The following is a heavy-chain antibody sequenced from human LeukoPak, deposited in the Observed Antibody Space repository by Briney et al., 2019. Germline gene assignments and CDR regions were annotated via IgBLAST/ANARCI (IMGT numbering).Heavy chain of an antibody. V-gene: IGHV3-48*02. CDR2: ISSTGSTI. CDR3: GRLKFGELSSDY. Sequence: PGGSLRLSCAASGFTFSSYSINWVRQAPGKGLEWVSYISSTGSTIYYADSVKGRFTISRDNAKNSLYLEMNSLRDEDTAVYYCGRLKFGELSSDYWGRGTLVTVSS. CDR1: GFTFSSYS. D-gene: IGHD3-10*01. J-gene: IGHJ4*02.